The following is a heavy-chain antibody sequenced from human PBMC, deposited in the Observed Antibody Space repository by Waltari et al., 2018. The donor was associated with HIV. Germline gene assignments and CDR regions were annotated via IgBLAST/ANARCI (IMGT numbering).Heavy chain of an antibody. CDR3: CRWAYQWFDP. CDR2: MDWSCSST. D-gene: IGHD2-2*01. J-gene: IGHJ5*02. CDR1: RFTFDDYG. Sequence: VQMVEAGGGVVGPGGSLRLSCAAYRFTFDDYGMTWVRQAPGKGLEWVAVMDWSCSSTSYAYSVKGRFTISRDNARNSLFLKMSSLRAEDTALYHCCRWAYQWFDPWGQGTLVTVSS. V-gene: IGHV3-20*01.